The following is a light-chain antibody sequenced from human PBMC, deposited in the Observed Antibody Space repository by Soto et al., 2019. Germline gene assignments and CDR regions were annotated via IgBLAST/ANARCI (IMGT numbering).Light chain of an antibody. CDR2: GNI. J-gene: IGLJ1*01. V-gene: IGLV1-40*01. Sequence: QSVLTQPPSVSGAPGQRVTISCTGSSSNIGAGYDVHWYQQRPGTGPKLLIFGNINRPSGVPDRFSGSKSGTSASLAITGLQAEDASDYYCQSYDSTLSDRYVFGTGTKLTVL. CDR1: SSNIGAGYD. CDR3: QSYDSTLSDRYV.